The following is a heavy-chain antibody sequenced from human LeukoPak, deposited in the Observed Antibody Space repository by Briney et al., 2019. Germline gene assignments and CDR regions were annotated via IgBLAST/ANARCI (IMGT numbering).Heavy chain of an antibody. V-gene: IGHV3-23*01. D-gene: IGHD3-10*01. CDR3: AKDGGQYGSGVSPGMDV. CDR1: GFTFSNYA. J-gene: IGHJ6*02. CDR2: ISGGGGST. Sequence: GGSLRLSCAASGFTFSNYAMSWVRQAPGKGLEWVSAISGGGGSTYYADTVKGRFTISSDNSKNTLYLQMHSLTAEDTAVYYCAKDGGQYGSGVSPGMDVWGQGTTVTVFS.